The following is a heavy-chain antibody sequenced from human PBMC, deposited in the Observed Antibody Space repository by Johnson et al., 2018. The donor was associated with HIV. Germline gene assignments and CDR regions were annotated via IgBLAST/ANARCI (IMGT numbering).Heavy chain of an antibody. CDR1: GFTFSNYA. V-gene: IGHV3-30-3*01. D-gene: IGHD1-7*01. CDR3: ARDWNNWNYGVPDAFDI. Sequence: QVLLVESGGGVVQPGRSLRLSCTASGFTFSNYAMHWVRQAPGKGLEWMAIISYDGSNEYYADSVKGRFTISRDNSKNTLYLHMSSLRAEDTAVYYCARDWNNWNYGVPDAFDIWGQGTMVTVSS. J-gene: IGHJ3*02. CDR2: ISYDGSNE.